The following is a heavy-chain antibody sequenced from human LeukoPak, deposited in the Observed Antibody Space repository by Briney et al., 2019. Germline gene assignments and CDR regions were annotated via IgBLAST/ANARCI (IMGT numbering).Heavy chain of an antibody. Sequence: GGSLRLSCAASGFTFSDYYMSWIRQAPGKGPEWVSYISSSSSYTNYADSVKGRFTISRDNAKNSLYLQMNSLRAEDTAVYYCARDQYYDILTGYPDAFDIWGQGTMVTVSS. CDR3: ARDQYYDILTGYPDAFDI. V-gene: IGHV3-11*05. D-gene: IGHD3-9*01. J-gene: IGHJ3*02. CDR1: GFTFSDYY. CDR2: ISSSSSYT.